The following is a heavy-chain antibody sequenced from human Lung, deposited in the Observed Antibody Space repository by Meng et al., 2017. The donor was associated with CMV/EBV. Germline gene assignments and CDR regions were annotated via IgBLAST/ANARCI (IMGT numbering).Heavy chain of an antibody. Sequence: GGSLRLXCVGSGYSFGNYAMHWVRQAPGKGLEWVAVISYDGDKKFYTDSVKVRFTISRDNSKNTLILQMNSLRTEDTAVYYCARVYYDSTNYYFSFDYWGRGTXVTVSS. CDR1: GYSFGNYA. D-gene: IGHD3-22*01. V-gene: IGHV3-30*04. CDR2: ISYDGDKK. J-gene: IGHJ4*02. CDR3: ARVYYDSTNYYFSFDY.